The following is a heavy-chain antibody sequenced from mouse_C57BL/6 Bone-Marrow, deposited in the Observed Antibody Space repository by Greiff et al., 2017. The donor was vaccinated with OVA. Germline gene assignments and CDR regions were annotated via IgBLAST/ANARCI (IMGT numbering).Heavy chain of an antibody. Sequence: EVQRVESGAELVRPGASVKLSCTASGFNIKDDYMHWVKQRPEQGLEWIGWIDPENGDTEYASKFQGKATITADTSSNTAYLQLSSLTSEDTAVYYCTTNYSKPAGFAYWGQGTLVTVSA. D-gene: IGHD2-5*01. CDR2: IDPENGDT. CDR1: GFNIKDDY. V-gene: IGHV14-4*01. J-gene: IGHJ3*01. CDR3: TTNYSKPAGFAY.